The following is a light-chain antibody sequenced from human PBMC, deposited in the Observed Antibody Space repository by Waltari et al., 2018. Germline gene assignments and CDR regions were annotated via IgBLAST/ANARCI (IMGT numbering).Light chain of an antibody. CDR3: QELGT. Sequence: DIQLTQSPSFLSASVGDTVTITCRASQGISSYLAWYQQKPGKAPKLLIYAASALQSEVPSRFSGSESGTEFTLTISSLQPDDFATYYCQELGTFGPGTKVDIK. CDR2: AAS. CDR1: QGISSY. V-gene: IGKV1-9*01. J-gene: IGKJ3*01.